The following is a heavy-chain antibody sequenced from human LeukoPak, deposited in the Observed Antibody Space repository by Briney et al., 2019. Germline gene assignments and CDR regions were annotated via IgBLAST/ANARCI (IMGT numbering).Heavy chain of an antibody. CDR3: ARGGDSSSWYGWDYYYYYGMDV. J-gene: IGHJ6*02. Sequence: ASVKVSCKASGYTFTSYGISWVRQAPGQGLEWMGWISAYNGNTNYAQKLQGRATMTTDTSTSTAYMELRSLRSDDTAVYYCARGGDSSSWYGWDYYYYYGMDVWGQGTTVTVSS. CDR1: GYTFTSYG. D-gene: IGHD6-13*01. CDR2: ISAYNGNT. V-gene: IGHV1-18*01.